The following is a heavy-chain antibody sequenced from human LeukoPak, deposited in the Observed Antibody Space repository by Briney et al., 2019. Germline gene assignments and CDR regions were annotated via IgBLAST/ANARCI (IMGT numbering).Heavy chain of an antibody. CDR1: GGTFSSYA. CDR3: ASSHHVSTGRIHSFDY. D-gene: IGHD5/OR15-5a*01. J-gene: IGHJ4*02. CDR2: IIPIFGTA. V-gene: IGHV1-69*13. Sequence: ASVKVSCKASGGTFSSYAISWVRQAPGQGLEWMGGIIPIFGTANYAQKFQGRVTITADESTSTAYMELSSLRSEDTAVYYCASSHHVSTGRIHSFDYWGQGTLVTVSS.